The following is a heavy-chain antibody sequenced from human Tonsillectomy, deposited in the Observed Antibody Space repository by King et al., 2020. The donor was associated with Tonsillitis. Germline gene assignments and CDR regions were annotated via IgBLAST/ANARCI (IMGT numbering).Heavy chain of an antibody. D-gene: IGHD3-22*01. Sequence: VQLVESGGGLVQPGGSLRLSCAASGFTFSSYAMSWVRQAPGKGLEWVSAISGSGGSTYYADSVKGRFTISRDNSKNTLYLQMNSLRAEDTAVYYCAKAPHPVPYYDSRSYYFDYWGQGTLVTVSS. CDR3: AKAPHPVPYYDSRSYYFDY. V-gene: IGHV3-23*04. J-gene: IGHJ4*02. CDR1: GFTFSSYA. CDR2: ISGSGGST.